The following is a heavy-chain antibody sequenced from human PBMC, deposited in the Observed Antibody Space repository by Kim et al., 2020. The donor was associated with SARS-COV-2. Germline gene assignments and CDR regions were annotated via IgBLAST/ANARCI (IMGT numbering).Heavy chain of an antibody. D-gene: IGHD3-22*01. CDR2: ISWNSGSI. CDR3: AKDNAGYYYDSSGYFDY. CDR1: GFTFDDYA. J-gene: IGHJ4*02. Sequence: GGSLRLSCAASGFTFDDYAMHWVRQAPGKGLEWVSGISWNSGSIGYADSVKGRFTISRDNAKNSLYLQMNSLRAEDTALYYCAKDNAGYYYDSSGYFDYWGQGTLVTVSS. V-gene: IGHV3-9*01.